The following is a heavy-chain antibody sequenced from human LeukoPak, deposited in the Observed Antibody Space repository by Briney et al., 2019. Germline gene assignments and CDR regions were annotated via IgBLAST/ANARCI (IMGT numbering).Heavy chain of an antibody. J-gene: IGHJ4*02. CDR3: AKEGANIVVVPAEPDY. D-gene: IGHD2-2*01. CDR2: IRYDGSNK. CDR1: GFTFSSYG. V-gene: IGHV3-30*02. Sequence: PGGSLRLSCAASGFTFSSYGMHWFRQAPGKGLEWVAFIRYDGSNKYYADSVKGRFTISRDNSKNTLYLQMNSLRAEDTAVYYCAKEGANIVVVPAEPDYWGQGTLVTVSS.